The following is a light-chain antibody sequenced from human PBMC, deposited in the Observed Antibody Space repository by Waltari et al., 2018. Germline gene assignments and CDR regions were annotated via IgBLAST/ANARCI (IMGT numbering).Light chain of an antibody. CDR2: GAS. V-gene: IGKV1-39*01. Sequence: DIQMTQSPSSLSASVGDRVTITCRASQSISTYLNWYQQKPGKAPKFLIYGASTLQTGVPSRFSGSGSGTHFTLTISGLQPDDFATYFCQHSSSIPYTFGQGTKLE. CDR1: QSISTY. CDR3: QHSSSIPYT. J-gene: IGKJ2*01.